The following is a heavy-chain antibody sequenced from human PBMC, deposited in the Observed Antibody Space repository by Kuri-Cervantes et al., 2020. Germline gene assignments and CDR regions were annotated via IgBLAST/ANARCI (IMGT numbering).Heavy chain of an antibody. CDR1: GFTFSSYG. Sequence: GGSLRLSCAASGFTFSSYGMHWVRQAPGKGLEWVAVIRHDGSNKYYVDSVKGRFTISRDNSKNTLYLQMNSLRAEDTAVYYCAKDRDSGSYYEGSGYFQHWGQGTLVTVSS. CDR2: IRHDGSNK. J-gene: IGHJ1*01. CDR3: AKDRDSGSYYEGSGYFQH. D-gene: IGHD1-26*01. V-gene: IGHV3-33*06.